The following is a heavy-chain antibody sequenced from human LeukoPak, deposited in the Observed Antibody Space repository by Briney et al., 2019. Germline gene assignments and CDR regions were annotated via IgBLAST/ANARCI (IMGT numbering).Heavy chain of an antibody. V-gene: IGHV4-59*01. CDR1: GGSISSYY. CDR3: ARDSMIGAFDI. D-gene: IGHD3-22*01. J-gene: IGHJ3*02. CDR2: IYYSGST. Sequence: SDTLSLTCTVFGGSISSYYWSWIRQPPGKGLEWIGYIYYSGSTNYNPSLKSRVTISVDTSKNQFSLKLSSVTAADTAVYYCARDSMIGAFDIWGQGTMVTVSS.